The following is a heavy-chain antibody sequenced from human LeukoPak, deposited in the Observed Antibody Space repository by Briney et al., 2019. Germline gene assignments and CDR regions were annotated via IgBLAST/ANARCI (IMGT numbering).Heavy chain of an antibody. CDR2: ISGSGGST. D-gene: IGHD1-1*01. CDR1: GFTFSSYA. CDR3: AKDQGQLERRVVSWFDP. Sequence: PGGSLRLSCAASGFTFSSYAMSWVRQAPGKGLEWVSAISGSGGSTYYADSVKGRFTISRDNSKNTLYLQMNSMRAEDTAVYYCAKDQGQLERRVVSWFDPWGQGTLVTVSS. J-gene: IGHJ5*02. V-gene: IGHV3-23*01.